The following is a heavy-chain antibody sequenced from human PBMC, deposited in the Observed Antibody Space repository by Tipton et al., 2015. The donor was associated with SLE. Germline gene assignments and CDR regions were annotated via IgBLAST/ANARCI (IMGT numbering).Heavy chain of an antibody. CDR2: IYYSGSS. CDR1: GGSISSTTYY. Sequence: TLSLTCTVSGGSISSTTYYWGWIRQPPGKGLEWIGIIYYSGSSYCNPSLKSRVTISVDTSKNQFSPRLSSVTAADTAVYYCARQNIVATRGAFDIWGQGTMVTVSS. V-gene: IGHV4-39*01. J-gene: IGHJ3*02. CDR3: ARQNIVATRGAFDI. D-gene: IGHD5-12*01.